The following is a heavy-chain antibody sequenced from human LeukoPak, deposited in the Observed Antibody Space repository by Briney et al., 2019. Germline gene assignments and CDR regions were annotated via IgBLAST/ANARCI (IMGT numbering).Heavy chain of an antibody. CDR2: ISYDGSNN. D-gene: IGHD6-19*01. V-gene: IGHV3-30*18. CDR1: GFTFSSYG. J-gene: IGHJ4*02. CDR3: AKNAREWLLRDYFDY. Sequence: PGGSLRLSCAASGFTFSSYGMHWVRQAPGKGLEWVAVISYDGSNNYYADSVKGRFTISRDNSKNTMYLQMNSLKAEDTAVYYCAKNAREWLLRDYFDYWGRGTLVTVSS.